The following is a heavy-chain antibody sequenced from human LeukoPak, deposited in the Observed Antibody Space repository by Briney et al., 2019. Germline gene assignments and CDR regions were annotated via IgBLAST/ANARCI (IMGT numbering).Heavy chain of an antibody. CDR1: GDSISSYY. CDR2: VYVTGST. D-gene: IGHD6-19*01. J-gene: IGHJ5*02. V-gene: IGHV4-4*07. Sequence: SETLSLTCTVPGDSISSYYWSWIRQPAGKGLEWIGRVYVTGSTNLNPALQSRVTTSVDTSKNQFSLKLTSVTAADTAVYYCARDRQWLVDHWGQGTLVTVSS. CDR3: ARDRQWLVDH.